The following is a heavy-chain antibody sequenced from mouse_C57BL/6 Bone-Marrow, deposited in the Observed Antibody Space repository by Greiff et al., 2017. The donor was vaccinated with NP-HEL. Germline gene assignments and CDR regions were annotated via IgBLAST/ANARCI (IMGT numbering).Heavy chain of an antibody. CDR2: ISSGGDYI. CDR3: ARGQSFYDYDDDYFDY. Sequence: EVKLVESGEGLVKPGGSLKLSCAASGFTFSSYALSWVRQTPEKRLEWVAYISSGGDYIYYADTVKGRFTISRDNARNTLYLQMSSLKSEDTAMYYCARGQSFYDYDDDYFDYWGQGTTLTVSS. CDR1: GFTFSSYA. D-gene: IGHD2-4*01. J-gene: IGHJ2*01. V-gene: IGHV5S21*01.